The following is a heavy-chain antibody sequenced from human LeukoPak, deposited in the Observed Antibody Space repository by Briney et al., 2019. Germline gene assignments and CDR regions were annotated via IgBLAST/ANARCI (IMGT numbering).Heavy chain of an antibody. Sequence: SETLSLTSSVSGGAISSYCWNWIRLPAGKGLEWIGCIYTRGSTIHNPSIKSRVTMSVDTAKNQFSLRLNSVTAADTAVYYCARGSREMSTIFDYWGQGTLVTVSS. V-gene: IGHV4-4*07. D-gene: IGHD5-24*01. CDR3: ARGSREMSTIFDY. CDR1: GGAISSYC. J-gene: IGHJ4*02. CDR2: IYTRGST.